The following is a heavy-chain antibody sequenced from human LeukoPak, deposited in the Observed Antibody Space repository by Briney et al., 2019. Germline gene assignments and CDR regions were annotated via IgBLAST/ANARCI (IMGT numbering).Heavy chain of an antibody. D-gene: IGHD3-3*01. CDR3: ARGTDTKPFWSGYWVDA. V-gene: IGHV3-30*03. CDR2: ISSDESNK. Sequence: GGSPRLSCVASGFTFGSSAMHWVRQAPGKGLEWVPVISSDESNKYYADSVKGRFTISRDNSKNTLYLQMNSLRAEDTAVYYCARGTDTKPFWSGYWVDAWGQGTTVTVSS. J-gene: IGHJ6*02. CDR1: GFTFGSSA.